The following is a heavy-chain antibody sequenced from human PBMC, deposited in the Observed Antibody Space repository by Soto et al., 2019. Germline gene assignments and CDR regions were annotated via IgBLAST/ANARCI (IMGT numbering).Heavy chain of an antibody. Sequence: GGSLRLSCAASEFTLSNYWMHWVRQAPGKGLVGVSRMNSNGRSTNYADSVKGRVTISRDDATNTLYLQMNSLRPEDTGVYYCARGGAVRANYYYGMDVWGQGTTVTVSS. V-gene: IGHV3-74*01. J-gene: IGHJ6*02. CDR3: ARGGAVRANYYYGMDV. CDR1: EFTLSNYW. CDR2: MNSNGRST. D-gene: IGHD3-10*01.